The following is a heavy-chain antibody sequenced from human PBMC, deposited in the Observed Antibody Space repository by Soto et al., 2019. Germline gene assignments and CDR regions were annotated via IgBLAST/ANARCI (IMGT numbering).Heavy chain of an antibody. D-gene: IGHD2-15*01. CDR1: GFTFSSSA. CDR2: ISGSGGST. V-gene: IGHV3-23*01. CDR3: AKLYQVVVVAGDDLDL. J-gene: IGHJ3*01. Sequence: EVQLLESGGGLVQPGGSLRLSCAASGFTFSSSAMSWVRQAPGKGLEWVAAISGSGGSTYYADSVKGRFTISRDTSKNPLNLQMNSLGAEDTDVYYCAKLYQVVVVAGDDLDLLGQGTMVTVSS.